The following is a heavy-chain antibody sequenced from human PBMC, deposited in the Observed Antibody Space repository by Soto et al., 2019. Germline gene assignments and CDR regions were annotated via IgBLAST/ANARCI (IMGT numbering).Heavy chain of an antibody. Sequence: QVQLVESGGGVVQPGRSLRLSCAASGFTISSYAMHGVRQAPGKGLEWVAVISYDGSNKYYADSVKGRFTISRDNSKNTLYLQMNSLRAEDTAVYYCARDKRVAVAGTLVYWGQGTLVTVSS. V-gene: IGHV3-30-3*01. CDR3: ARDKRVAVAGTLVY. J-gene: IGHJ4*02. CDR2: ISYDGSNK. D-gene: IGHD6-19*01. CDR1: GFTISSYA.